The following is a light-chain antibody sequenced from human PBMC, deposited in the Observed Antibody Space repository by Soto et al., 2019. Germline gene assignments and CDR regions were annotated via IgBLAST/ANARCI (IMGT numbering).Light chain of an antibody. J-gene: IGLJ1*01. CDR2: DVS. Sequence: QSALTQPASVSGSPGQSITISCTGTSSDVGSYNLVSWYQQQPGKAPKLIIYDVSKRPSGVSNRFSGSKSGNTASLTISGLLAEDEADYYCCSYAGSSTFYVFGTGTKLTVL. V-gene: IGLV2-23*02. CDR1: SSDVGSYNL. CDR3: CSYAGSSTFYV.